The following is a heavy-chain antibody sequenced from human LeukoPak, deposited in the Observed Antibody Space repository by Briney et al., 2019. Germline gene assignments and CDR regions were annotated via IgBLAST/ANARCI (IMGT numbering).Heavy chain of an antibody. D-gene: IGHD1/OR15-1a*01. J-gene: IGHJ4*02. V-gene: IGHV4-59*01. CDR3: ARNMAY. Sequence: KPSETLSLTRTVSGVSFNDNYWSWIRQPPGKGLEWIGYLYDSGSTIYNPSLKSRVTISLDTSKNQLSLKLNSVTAADTAVYYCARNMAYWGQGTLVTVSS. CDR1: GVSFNDNY. CDR2: LYDSGST.